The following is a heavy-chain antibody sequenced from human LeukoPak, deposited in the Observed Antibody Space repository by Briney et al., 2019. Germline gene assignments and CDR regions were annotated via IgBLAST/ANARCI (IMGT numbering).Heavy chain of an antibody. CDR1: GGSISSYY. CDR3: ARERGSSKAFDP. V-gene: IGHV4-59*01. J-gene: IGHJ5*02. CDR2: IYYSGST. D-gene: IGHD1-26*01. Sequence: SETLSLTCTVSGGSISSYYGNWIRQPPGKGLEWIGYIYYSGSTNYNPSLKSRVTISVDTSKNQFSLKLSSVTAADTAVYYCARERGSSKAFDPWGQGTLVTVSS.